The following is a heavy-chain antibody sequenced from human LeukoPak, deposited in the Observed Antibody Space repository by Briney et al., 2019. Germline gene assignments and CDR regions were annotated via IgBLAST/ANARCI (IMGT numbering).Heavy chain of an antibody. Sequence: GRSLRLSCAASGFTFSSYGMHWVRQAPGKGLEGVAVIWYDGSNKYYADSVKGRFTISRDNSKNTLYLQMNSLRAEDTAVYYCARDSTMVRGVIGPFDYWGQGTLVTVSS. CDR2: IWYDGSNK. CDR3: ARDSTMVRGVIGPFDY. J-gene: IGHJ4*02. CDR1: GFTFSSYG. V-gene: IGHV3-33*01. D-gene: IGHD3-10*01.